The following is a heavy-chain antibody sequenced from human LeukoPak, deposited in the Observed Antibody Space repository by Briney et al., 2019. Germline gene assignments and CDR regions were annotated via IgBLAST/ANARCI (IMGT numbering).Heavy chain of an antibody. CDR1: GFNFQSYH. J-gene: IGHJ4*02. Sequence: GGSLRLSCATSGFNFQSYHMNWVRQAPGKGPEWVSSISSTSTSMFYADSVKGRFTISRDNAKNSLYLQMNSLRAEDTALYFCARDSSRHSTRPIDYWGQGILVTVSS. CDR3: ARDSSRHSTRPIDY. CDR2: ISSTSTSM. V-gene: IGHV3-21*01. D-gene: IGHD2-2*01.